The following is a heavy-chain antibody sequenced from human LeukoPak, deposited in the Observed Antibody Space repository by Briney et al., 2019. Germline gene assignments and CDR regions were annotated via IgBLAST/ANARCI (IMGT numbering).Heavy chain of an antibody. CDR2: ISSSSSYI. CDR3: ARDTSAAGALGY. J-gene: IGHJ4*02. CDR1: GFTFSSYS. D-gene: IGHD6-25*01. Sequence: GGSLRLSCAASGFTFSSYSMNWVRQAPGKGLEWVSSISSSSSYIYYADSVKGRFTISRDNAKNSLYLQMNSLRAEDTAVYYCARDTSAAGALGYWGQGTLVTVSS. V-gene: IGHV3-21*01.